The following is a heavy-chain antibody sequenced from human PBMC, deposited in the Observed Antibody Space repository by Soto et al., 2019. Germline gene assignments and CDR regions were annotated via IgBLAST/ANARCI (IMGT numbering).Heavy chain of an antibody. CDR3: VSQRTSVLTQAYFDY. CDR1: GGSVSNSNYY. V-gene: IGHV4-39*01. D-gene: IGHD2-8*01. J-gene: IGHJ4*02. CDR2: VYYRGRS. Sequence: LSLTCTVSGGSVSNSNYYWGWIRQSPGKGLEWIGSVYYRGRSYSKSSVKSRVTISVDTSKNQFCLNLNSVTASDTAVYFCVSQRTSVLTQAYFDYWGPGALVTVSS.